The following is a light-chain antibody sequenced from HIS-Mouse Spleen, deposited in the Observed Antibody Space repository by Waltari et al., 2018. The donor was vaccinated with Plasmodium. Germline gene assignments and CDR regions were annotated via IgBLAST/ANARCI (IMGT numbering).Light chain of an antibody. CDR2: EDS. Sequence: SYELTQPPSVSVSTGQTARLTCSGDATPKKYAYWYQQKAGQAPGLVIYEDSKRPSRIPERFSGASSGTMATLTISGAQVEDEADYYCYSTDSSGNHRVFGGGTKLTVL. CDR1: ATPKKY. J-gene: IGLJ3*02. V-gene: IGLV3-10*01. CDR3: YSTDSSGNHRV.